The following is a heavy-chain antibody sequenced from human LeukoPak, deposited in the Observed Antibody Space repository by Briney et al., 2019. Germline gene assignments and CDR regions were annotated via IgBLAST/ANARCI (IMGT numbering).Heavy chain of an antibody. CDR1: GFTFSDYY. Sequence: GGSLRLSCAASGFTFSDYYMSWIRQAPGKGLEWVSYISSSGSTIYYADSVKGRFTISRDNAKNSLYLQMNSLRAEDTAVYYCARAALTYYDFWSGYYPFDYWGQGTLVTVSS. D-gene: IGHD3-3*01. J-gene: IGHJ4*02. V-gene: IGHV3-11*04. CDR2: ISSSGSTI. CDR3: ARAALTYYDFWSGYYPFDY.